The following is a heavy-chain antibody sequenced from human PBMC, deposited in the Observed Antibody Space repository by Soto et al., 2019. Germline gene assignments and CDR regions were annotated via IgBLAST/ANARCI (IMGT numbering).Heavy chain of an antibody. Sequence: QVQLVQSGAEVKKPGASVKVSCKASGYTLTSYGISWVRQAPGQGLEWMGWISAYNGNTNYAQKLQGRVTMTTDTSTSTAYMELRSLRSDDTAVYYCASSRPGYDFWSGSFDYWGQGTLVTVSS. CDR1: GYTLTSYG. V-gene: IGHV1-18*04. J-gene: IGHJ4*02. CDR3: ASSRPGYDFWSGSFDY. D-gene: IGHD3-3*01. CDR2: ISAYNGNT.